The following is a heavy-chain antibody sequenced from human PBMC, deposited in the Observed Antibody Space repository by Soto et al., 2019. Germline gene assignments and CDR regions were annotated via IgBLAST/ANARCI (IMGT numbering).Heavy chain of an antibody. CDR2: ISYDGSNK. CDR3: AKDQSYYGSASKPRNNYHYFGMDV. J-gene: IGHJ6*02. D-gene: IGHD3-10*01. V-gene: IGHV3-30*18. Sequence: QVQLVESGGGVVQPGRSLRLSCAVSGFTFSSYGMHWVRQAPGMGLEWVAVISYDGSNKYYADSVKGRFTISRDNSKNTLYLQTNSLRAEDTAVYYCAKDQSYYGSASKPRNNYHYFGMDVWGQGTTVTVSS. CDR1: GFTFSSYG.